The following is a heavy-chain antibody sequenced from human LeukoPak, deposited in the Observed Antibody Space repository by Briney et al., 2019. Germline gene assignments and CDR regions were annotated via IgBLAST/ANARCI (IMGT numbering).Heavy chain of an antibody. Sequence: PGRSLRLSCAASGFTFSSYAMHWVRQAPGKGLEWVAVISYDGSNKYYADSVKGRFTISRDNSKNTLYLQMNSLRAEGTAVYYCAREGRYDILTGYSKSYYYYGMDVWGQGTTVTVSS. J-gene: IGHJ6*02. CDR3: AREGRYDILTGYSKSYYYYGMDV. V-gene: IGHV3-30*04. CDR2: ISYDGSNK. D-gene: IGHD3-9*01. CDR1: GFTFSSYA.